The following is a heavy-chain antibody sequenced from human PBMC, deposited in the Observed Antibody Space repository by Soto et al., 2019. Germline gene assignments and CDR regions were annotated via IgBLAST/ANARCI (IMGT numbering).Heavy chain of an antibody. D-gene: IGHD2-2*01. CDR1: GFTFSSSS. CDR3: ARERRIVVPAATAYYYYYGMDV. Sequence: EVQLVESGGGLVKPGGSLRLSCAASGFTFSSSSMHWVRQAPGKGLEWVSSISSSSSYIYYADSVKGRFTISRDNAKNSLYMQMKSLRAEGTAVYYCARERRIVVPAATAYYYYYGMDVWGQGTTVTVSS. CDR2: ISSSSSYI. J-gene: IGHJ6*02. V-gene: IGHV3-21*01.